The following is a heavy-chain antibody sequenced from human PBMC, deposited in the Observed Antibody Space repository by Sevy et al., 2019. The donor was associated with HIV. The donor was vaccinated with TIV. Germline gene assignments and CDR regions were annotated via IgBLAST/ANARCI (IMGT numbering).Heavy chain of an antibody. V-gene: IGHV3-7*01. J-gene: IGHJ4*02. Sequence: GGSLRLSCAASGFTFSANWMNWVRQAPGKGLEWVANIKADGSDKHYVDSVEGRFTISRDKAKNLLFLQMNSLRVEETAVYYWAHETFGRFESWGQGTLVTVSS. CDR3: AHETFGRFES. CDR2: IKADGSDK. D-gene: IGHD3-16*01. CDR1: GFTFSANW.